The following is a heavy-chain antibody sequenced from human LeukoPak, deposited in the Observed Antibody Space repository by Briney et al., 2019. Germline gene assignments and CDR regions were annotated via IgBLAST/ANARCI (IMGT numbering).Heavy chain of an antibody. CDR2: IYSGGST. Sequence: GGSLRLSCAASGVTVSSNYMSWVRQAPGKGLEWVSVIYSGGSTYYADSVKGRFTISRDNSKNTLYLQMNSLRADDTAAYYCARVTSSGWYTLDYWGQGTLVTVSS. V-gene: IGHV3-53*01. CDR1: GVTVSSNY. CDR3: ARVTSSGWYTLDY. J-gene: IGHJ4*02. D-gene: IGHD6-19*01.